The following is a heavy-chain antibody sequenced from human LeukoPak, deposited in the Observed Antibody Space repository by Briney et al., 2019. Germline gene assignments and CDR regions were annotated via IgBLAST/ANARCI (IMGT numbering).Heavy chain of an antibody. CDR1: GFAFSNYG. CDR3: AKVGIGWVAFEN. V-gene: IGHV3-23*01. CDR2: VSDSGGGT. D-gene: IGHD2-15*01. Sequence: GGSLRPSCAASGFAFSNYGMTWVRQVPGKGLEWVAAVSDSGGGTFYAGSAKDRFTISRDNSKNTMFLQMNSLRSEDTAVYYCAKVGIGWVAFENWGQGTQVTVSS. J-gene: IGHJ4*02.